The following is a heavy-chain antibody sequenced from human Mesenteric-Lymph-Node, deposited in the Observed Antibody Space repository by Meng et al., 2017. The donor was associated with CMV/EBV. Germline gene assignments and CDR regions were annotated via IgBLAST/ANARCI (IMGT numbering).Heavy chain of an antibody. J-gene: IGHJ4*02. CDR1: GFTFKSYV. D-gene: IGHD4-11*01. Sequence: GESLKISCAASGFTFKSYVKNWVRQTPGKGLEWVSSISSSSTYIYYADSVKGRFTISRDNAKNSLYLQMNSLRAEDTAVYYCARGLAGTVTTVGTFDYWGQGTLVTVSS. CDR3: ARGLAGTVTTVGTFDY. CDR2: ISSSSTYI. V-gene: IGHV3-21*01.